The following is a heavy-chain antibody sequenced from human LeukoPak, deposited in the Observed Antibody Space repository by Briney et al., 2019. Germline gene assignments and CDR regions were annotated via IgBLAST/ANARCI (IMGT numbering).Heavy chain of an antibody. Sequence: SVKVSCKAFGFTFTSSAVQWVRQARGQRLEWIGWIVVGSGNTNYAQKFQERVTITRDMSTSTAYMELSSLRSEDTAVYYCAADRGRGYSYGYATLGYWGQGTLVTVSS. CDR3: AADRGRGYSYGYATLGY. V-gene: IGHV1-58*01. D-gene: IGHD5-18*01. J-gene: IGHJ4*02. CDR2: IVVGSGNT. CDR1: GFTFTSSA.